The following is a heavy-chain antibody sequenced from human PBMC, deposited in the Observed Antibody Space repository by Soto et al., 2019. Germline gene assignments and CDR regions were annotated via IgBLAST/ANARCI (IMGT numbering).Heavy chain of an antibody. D-gene: IGHD6-6*01. CDR2: MNPNSGNT. J-gene: IGHJ6*03. Sequence: ASVKVSCKASGYTFTSYDINWVRQATGQGLEWMGRMNPNSGNTGYAQKFQGRVTMTRNTSISTAYMELSSLRSEDTAVYYCAISIAARHYYYMDVCGKGTTVTVSS. CDR1: GYTFTSYD. V-gene: IGHV1-8*01. CDR3: AISIAARHYYYMDV.